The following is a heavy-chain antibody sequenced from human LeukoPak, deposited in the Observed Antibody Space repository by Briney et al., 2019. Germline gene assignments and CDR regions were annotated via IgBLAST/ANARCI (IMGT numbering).Heavy chain of an antibody. CDR2: IYYSGST. D-gene: IGHD4-17*01. V-gene: IGHV4-61*05. CDR3: ARHRDGDSSYWYFDL. Sequence: SETLSLTCTVSGGSVSATNFYWSWIRQPPGKGLEWIGYIYYSGSTKYNPSLKSRVTISVDKSKNQFSLKLTSLTAADTAVYYCARHRDGDSSYWYFDLWGRGTLVTVSS. J-gene: IGHJ2*01. CDR1: GGSVSATNFY.